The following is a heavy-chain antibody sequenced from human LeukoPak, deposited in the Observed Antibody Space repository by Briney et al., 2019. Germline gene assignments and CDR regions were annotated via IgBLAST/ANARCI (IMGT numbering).Heavy chain of an antibody. CDR1: GFAFGTDW. J-gene: IGHJ4*02. CDR2: INSDGSTT. D-gene: IGHD1-26*01. V-gene: IGHV3-74*01. Sequence: PGGSLRLSCAASGFAFGTDWINWVRRAPGKGLVWVSRINSDGSTTRYADSVKGRFTISRDNAKNTVYLQMNSLRAEDTAVYYCGGGGYLLDYWGQGTLVTVSS. CDR3: GGGGYLLDY.